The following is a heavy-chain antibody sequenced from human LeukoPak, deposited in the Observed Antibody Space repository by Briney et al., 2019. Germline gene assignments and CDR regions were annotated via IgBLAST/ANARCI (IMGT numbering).Heavy chain of an antibody. CDR1: GFTFSSYE. CDR2: ISSSGSSI. V-gene: IGHV3-48*03. D-gene: IGHD2-2*01. CDR3: ARETEARYCSSTSCYSWGYFDY. J-gene: IGHJ4*02. Sequence: PGGSLRLSCAASGFTFSSYEMNWVRQAPGKGLEWVSYISSSGSSIYYAVSVKGRFSISRDNAKNSLYLQMNSLRAEDTAVYYCARETEARYCSSTSCYSWGYFDYWGQGTLVTVSS.